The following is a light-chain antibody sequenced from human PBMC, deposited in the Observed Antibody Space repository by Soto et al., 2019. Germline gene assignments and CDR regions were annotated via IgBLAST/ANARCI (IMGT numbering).Light chain of an antibody. CDR3: QHYGSSSNT. Sequence: EIVLTQSPDTLSLSPGERATLSCRASESVTSSHLAWYQQKRGQTPRLLIYGASSRATDIPDRFSGSGSGTDFTLTISRLEPEDFAVYYCQHYGSSSNTFGQGTRLAIK. V-gene: IGKV3-20*01. CDR1: ESVTSSH. CDR2: GAS. J-gene: IGKJ5*01.